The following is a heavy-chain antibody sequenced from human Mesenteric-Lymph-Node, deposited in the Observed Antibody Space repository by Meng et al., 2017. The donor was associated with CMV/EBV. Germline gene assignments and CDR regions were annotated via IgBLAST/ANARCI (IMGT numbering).Heavy chain of an antibody. CDR1: FTFSSYA. V-gene: IGHV3-30*04. J-gene: IGHJ6*01. D-gene: IGHD2/OR15-2a*01. CDR3: ARSENERYYYYYGMDV. Sequence: FTFSSYAMHWVRQAPGKGLEWLAVISYDGSKKYYADSVKGRFTISRDKSKNTLSLQMNSLRPEDTALYYCARSENERYYYYYGMDVWGQGTTVTVSS. CDR2: ISYDGSKK.